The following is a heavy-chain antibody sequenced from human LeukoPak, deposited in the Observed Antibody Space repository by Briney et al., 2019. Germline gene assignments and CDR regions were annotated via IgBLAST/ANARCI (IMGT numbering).Heavy chain of an antibody. CDR2: ISSSSSYI. V-gene: IGHV3-21*01. CDR1: GFTFTNSS. D-gene: IGHD3-9*01. CDR3: ARGYLGIDY. Sequence: GSLRLSCAASGFTFTNSSMTWVRQAPGKGLEWVSSISSSSSYIYYADSVKGRFTISRDNAKNSLYLQMNSLRAEDTAVYYCARGYLGIDYWGQGTLVTVSS. J-gene: IGHJ4*02.